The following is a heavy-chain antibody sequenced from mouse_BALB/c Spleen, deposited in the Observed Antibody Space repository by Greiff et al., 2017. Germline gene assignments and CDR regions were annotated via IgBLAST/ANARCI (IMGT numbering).Heavy chain of an antibody. D-gene: IGHD4-1*01. CDR3: ARGWDGYYFDY. Sequence: QVQLKESGAELVRPGTSVKVSCKASGYAFTNYLIEWVKQRPGQGLEWIGVINPGSGGTNYNEKFKGKATLTADKSSSTAYMQLSSLTSDDSAVYFCARGWDGYYFDYWGQGTTLTVSS. CDR1: GYAFTNYL. V-gene: IGHV1-54*01. J-gene: IGHJ2*01. CDR2: INPGSGGT.